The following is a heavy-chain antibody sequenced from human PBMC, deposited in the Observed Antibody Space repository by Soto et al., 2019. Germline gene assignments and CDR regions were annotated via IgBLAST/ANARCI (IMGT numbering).Heavy chain of an antibody. CDR1: GGSFSKYG. Sequence: QVPLVQSGAEVKMPGSSVRVSCKASGGSFSKYGISWVRQAPGQGLEWMGGIIPMFGIGNYAEKFLGRVTITADESTSTSHTELSSLRSEDTAVYFCARGYRENSFYAMDVWGQGTTVTVSS. CDR2: IIPMFGIG. J-gene: IGHJ6*02. V-gene: IGHV1-69*01. CDR3: ARGYRENSFYAMDV. D-gene: IGHD1-26*01.